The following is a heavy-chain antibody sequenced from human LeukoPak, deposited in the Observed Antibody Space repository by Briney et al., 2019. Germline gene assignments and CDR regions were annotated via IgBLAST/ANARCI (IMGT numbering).Heavy chain of an antibody. Sequence: GGSLRLSCAASGFTFDTHHMSWVRQAPGKGLEWLSDITGSGGITHYSDSVTGRFTISRDNSKNTLYLQTDSLRVEDTAVYYCARDQASQLVGDSWGQGTLVSVSS. D-gene: IGHD6-13*01. CDR1: GFTFDTHH. CDR2: ITGSGGIT. V-gene: IGHV3-23*01. CDR3: ARDQASQLVGDS. J-gene: IGHJ4*02.